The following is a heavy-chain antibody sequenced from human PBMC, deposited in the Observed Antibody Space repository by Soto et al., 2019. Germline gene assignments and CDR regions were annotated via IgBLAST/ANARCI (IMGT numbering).Heavy chain of an antibody. J-gene: IGHJ4*02. CDR3: EKERGYSYGYDY. V-gene: IGHV1-18*01. D-gene: IGHD5-18*01. CDR2: ISVYNGNT. Sequence: QVQLVQSGAEVKKPGASVKVSCKASGYTFTSYGISWVRQAPGQGLEWMGCISVYNGNTNYAQKLQGRVTMTTDTATTTDYMELRRLRSDDTAVYYCEKERGYSYGYDYWGQGTLVAVSS. CDR1: GYTFTSYG.